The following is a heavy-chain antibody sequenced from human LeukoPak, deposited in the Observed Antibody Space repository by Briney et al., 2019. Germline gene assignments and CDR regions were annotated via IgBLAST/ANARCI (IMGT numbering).Heavy chain of an antibody. D-gene: IGHD3-22*01. Sequence: SQTLSLTCAVSGGSISSGGYSWSWIRQPPGKGLEWIGYIYHSGSTYYNPSLKSRVTISVDRPKNQFSLKLSSVTAADTAVYYCARDSYYDSSGYYGAFDIWGQGTMVTVSS. CDR1: GGSISSGGYS. J-gene: IGHJ3*02. V-gene: IGHV4-30-2*01. CDR3: ARDSYYDSSGYYGAFDI. CDR2: IYHSGST.